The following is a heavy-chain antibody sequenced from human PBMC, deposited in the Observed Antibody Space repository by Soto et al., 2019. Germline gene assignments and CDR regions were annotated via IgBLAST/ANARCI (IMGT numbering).Heavy chain of an antibody. V-gene: IGHV3-74*01. J-gene: IGHJ4*02. Sequence: AGGSLRLSCEASGFVFTNFWMHWVRHVPGKGLVWVARIDTSGHSTNYAESVKGRFTISRDNAKNTVSLQMNSLRVEDTGVYYCAKDSWYFDVWSQGSQVTVSS. D-gene: IGHD6-13*01. CDR2: IDTSGHST. CDR3: AKDSWYFDV. CDR1: GFVFTNFW.